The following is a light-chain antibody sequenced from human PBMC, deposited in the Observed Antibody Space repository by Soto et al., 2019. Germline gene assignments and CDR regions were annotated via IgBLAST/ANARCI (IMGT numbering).Light chain of an antibody. J-gene: IGKJ5*01. CDR2: GAS. CDR1: QSVSSN. V-gene: IGKV3-20*01. CDR3: QHYDSLPIT. Sequence: EIVLTQSPATLSVSPGERATLSCRASQSVSSNLAWYQQKPGQAPSLLIYGASTRATGIPDRFSGSGSGTDFTLTISRLEPEDFAVFYCQHYDSLPITFGQGTQLEIK.